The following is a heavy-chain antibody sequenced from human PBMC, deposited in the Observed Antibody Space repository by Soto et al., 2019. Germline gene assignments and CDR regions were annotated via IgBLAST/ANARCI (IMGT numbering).Heavy chain of an antibody. CDR2: IKPDGSED. CDR1: GFTFSAYW. J-gene: IGHJ4*02. CDR3: GGANY. V-gene: IGHV3-7*04. Sequence: EGQLVETGGGLVQPGGSLRLSCAASGFTFSAYWMTWVRQPPGKGLEWVANIKPDGSEDYYVDSVKGRFTISRDNAKNSLFLQMNSLRAEDTAVYFCGGANYWGQGILVTVSS.